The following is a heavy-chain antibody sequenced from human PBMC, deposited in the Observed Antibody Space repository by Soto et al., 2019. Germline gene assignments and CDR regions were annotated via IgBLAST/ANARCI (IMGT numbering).Heavy chain of an antibody. V-gene: IGHV3-33*01. Sequence: QVQLVESGGGVVQPGTSLRLSRAASGFTFKNYGMHWVRQAPGKGLEWVAIVYYDGSNQYYADSVKGRFTISRDNSKNTLYLQMNSLRVDDTAMYYCARDLSDYWGQGTLVTVSS. J-gene: IGHJ4*02. CDR2: VYYDGSNQ. CDR3: ARDLSDY. CDR1: GFTFKNYG.